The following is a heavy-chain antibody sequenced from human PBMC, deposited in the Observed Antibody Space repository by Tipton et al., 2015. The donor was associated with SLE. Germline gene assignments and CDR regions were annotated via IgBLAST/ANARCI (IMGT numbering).Heavy chain of an antibody. CDR3: AIDRVYSSGIDP. CDR1: GGSISSYY. D-gene: IGHD6-25*01. Sequence: TLSLTCTVSGGSISSYYWSWIRQPPGKGLEWIGYIYTIGSTNYNPSLKSRVTISVDTSKNQFSLKLSSVTAADTAVYYCAIDRVYSSGIDPWGQGTLVTVSS. J-gene: IGHJ5*02. V-gene: IGHV4-4*08. CDR2: IYTIGST.